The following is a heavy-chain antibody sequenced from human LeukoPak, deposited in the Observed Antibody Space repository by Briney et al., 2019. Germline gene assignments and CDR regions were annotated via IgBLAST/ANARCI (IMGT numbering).Heavy chain of an antibody. CDR2: IYYSGST. CDR3: ARVSYYYDSSGPFYYFDY. CDR1: GGSISSYY. D-gene: IGHD3-22*01. J-gene: IGHJ4*02. V-gene: IGHV4-59*01. Sequence: SSETLSLTCTVSGGSISSYYRSWIRQPPGKGLEWIGYIYYSGSTNYNPSLKSRVTISVDTSKNQFSLKLSSVTAADTAVYYCARVSYYYDSSGPFYYFDYWGQGTLVTVSS.